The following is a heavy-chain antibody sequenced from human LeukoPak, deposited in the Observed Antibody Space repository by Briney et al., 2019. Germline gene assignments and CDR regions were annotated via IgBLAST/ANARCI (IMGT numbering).Heavy chain of an antibody. J-gene: IGHJ4*02. CDR3: ARDGDIVVVPEDLDY. D-gene: IGHD2-2*01. V-gene: IGHV3-23*01. CDR1: GFTFSSYA. Sequence: GGSLRLSCAASGFTFSSYAMSWVRQAPGKGLEWVSAISGSGGSTYYADSVKGRFTISRDNSKNTLYLQMNSLRAEDTAVYYCARDGDIVVVPEDLDYWGQGALVTVSS. CDR2: ISGSGGST.